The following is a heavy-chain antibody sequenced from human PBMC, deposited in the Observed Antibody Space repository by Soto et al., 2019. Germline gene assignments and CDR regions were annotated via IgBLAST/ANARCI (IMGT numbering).Heavy chain of an antibody. V-gene: IGHV4-39*01. CDR2: IYYSGST. CDR1: GGSISSSSYF. D-gene: IGHD5-18*01. J-gene: IGHJ4*02. Sequence: QLQLQESGPGLVKPSETLSLTCTVSGGSISSSSYFWGWIRQPPGKGLEWIGSIYYSGSTYYNPPLENRVTIAVDTSKSQFSLKPSSVTAADTAVYYCARHPGYGRYCVDYWGQGTLVTVSS. CDR3: ARHPGYGRYCVDY.